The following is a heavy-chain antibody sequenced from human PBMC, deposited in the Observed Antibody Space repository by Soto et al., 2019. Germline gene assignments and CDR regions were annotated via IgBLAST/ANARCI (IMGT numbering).Heavy chain of an antibody. V-gene: IGHV1-2*02. CDR3: AREWVAMGYYGIGA. D-gene: IGHD2-2*01. J-gene: IGHJ6*02. CDR1: VYTFTVYY. CDR2: INPISSCK. Sequence: SVKFSYKSSVYTFTVYYMQGRGKSPGQGHEMMGLINPISSCKNYAQKLKCRVTMTRDTSISTYYMEMSRLRSDDTALYYCAREWVAMGYYGIGALGQEPTV.